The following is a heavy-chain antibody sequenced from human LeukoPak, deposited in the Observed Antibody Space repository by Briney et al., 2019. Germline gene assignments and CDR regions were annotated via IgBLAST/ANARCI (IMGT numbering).Heavy chain of an antibody. D-gene: IGHD2-15*01. CDR3: AREGEDCSGGRCYHYYFDY. V-gene: IGHV4-38-2*02. CDR2: IYHSGST. CDR1: GYSLSSGYK. Sequence: TSETLSLTCTVSGYSLSSGYKWGWIRQPPGKGLEWIGSIYHSGSTYYNPSLKSRVTISVDTSKNQFSLKLSAVTAADKAVYYCAREGEDCSGGRCYHYYFDYWGQGTRVPVSS. J-gene: IGHJ4*02.